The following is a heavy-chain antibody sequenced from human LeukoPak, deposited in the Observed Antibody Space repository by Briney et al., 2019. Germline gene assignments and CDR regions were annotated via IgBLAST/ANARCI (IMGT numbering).Heavy chain of an antibody. CDR2: IIPILRVT. Sequence: SVSVSCKASGGTFSIYAISWVRQAPGQGLEWLGKIIPILRVTNYAQKFQGRVTITADKSTSTVYMEVSSLRSEDTAVYYCARGPSYGDYSQTYYFDYWGQGTLVTVSS. J-gene: IGHJ4*02. CDR3: ARGPSYGDYSQTYYFDY. V-gene: IGHV1-69*04. D-gene: IGHD4-17*01. CDR1: GGTFSIYA.